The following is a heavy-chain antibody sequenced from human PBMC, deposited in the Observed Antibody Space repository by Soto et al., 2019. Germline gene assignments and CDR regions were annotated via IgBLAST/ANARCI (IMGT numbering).Heavy chain of an antibody. J-gene: IGHJ4*02. Sequence: QPPGKALEWIGQINHSGSANYNPSLRSRVTISVGTPSNQFSLELTSVTAADTAVYYCERGLFSGAAYSGGSYYFDYWGQGTVVTVSS. D-gene: IGHD3-10*01. CDR3: ERGLFSGAAYSGGSYYFDY. CDR2: INHSGSA. V-gene: IGHV4-34*01.